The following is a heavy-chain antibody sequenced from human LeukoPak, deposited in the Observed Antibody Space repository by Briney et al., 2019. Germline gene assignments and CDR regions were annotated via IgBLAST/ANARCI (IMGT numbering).Heavy chain of an antibody. CDR1: GFTFSSYA. J-gene: IGHJ3*02. D-gene: IGHD1-26*01. CDR3: TRDDRSETYSGADACDI. Sequence: QPGGSLRLSCAASGFTFSSYAMSWVRQAPGKGLEWVSAISGSGGSTYYADSVKGRFTISRDNSKNTLYLQMNSLRAEDTALYYCTRDDRSETYSGADACDIWGQGTMVTVSS. CDR2: ISGSGGST. V-gene: IGHV3-23*01.